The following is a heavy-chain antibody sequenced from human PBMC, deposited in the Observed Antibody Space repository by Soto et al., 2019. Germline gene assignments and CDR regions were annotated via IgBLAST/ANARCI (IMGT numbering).Heavy chain of an antibody. Sequence: VMLEESGGAVVQPGGSLRLSCVVSGFTFEEHTIHWVRQAPGKGLEWISLLSWDGGTTYYAESVKGRFTISRDSGTNSVFLQMDSLRSEDTALYYCTRVKKKYRTTSGVDFDSWGQGTQVTVSS. CDR2: LSWDGGTT. V-gene: IGHV3-43*01. CDR3: TRVKKKYRTTSGVDFDS. CDR1: GFTFEEHT. D-gene: IGHD5-12*01. J-gene: IGHJ4*02.